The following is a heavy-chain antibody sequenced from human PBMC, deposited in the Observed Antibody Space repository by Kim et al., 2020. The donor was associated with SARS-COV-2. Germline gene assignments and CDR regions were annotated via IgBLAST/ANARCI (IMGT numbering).Heavy chain of an antibody. V-gene: IGHV4-39*01. CDR3: ARHLPGSSWFDY. D-gene: IGHD6-13*01. CDR2: IDSSGST. J-gene: IGHJ4*02. CDR1: GGSISSTTYS. Sequence: SETLSLTCTISGGSISSTTYSWNWFRQPPGDELEWIGGIDSSGSTYYSPSLKSRLTLSVETSKNPFSLRLSSVTAADTAVFYCARHLPGSSWFDYWGQGT.